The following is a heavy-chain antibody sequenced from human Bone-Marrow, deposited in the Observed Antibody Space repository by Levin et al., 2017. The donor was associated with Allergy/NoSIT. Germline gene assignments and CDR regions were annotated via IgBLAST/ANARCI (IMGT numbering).Heavy chain of an antibody. Sequence: PSETLSLTCAVSGGSISSGDYAWSWIRQPPGKGLEWIGYIYHSGIASYNVSLKSRVTLSLDNSQNQFSLKLMSVTAAATAAYFCARAPGLGLNWYFDLWGRGTLVTISS. D-gene: IGHD1-26*01. CDR1: GGSISSGDYA. CDR2: IYHSGIA. J-gene: IGHJ2*01. V-gene: IGHV4-30-2*01. CDR3: ARAPGLGLNWYFDL.